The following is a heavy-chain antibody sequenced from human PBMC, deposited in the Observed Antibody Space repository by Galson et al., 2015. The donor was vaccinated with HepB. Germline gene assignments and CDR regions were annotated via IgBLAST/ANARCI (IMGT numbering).Heavy chain of an antibody. V-gene: IGHV5-51*01. D-gene: IGHD2-21*02. CDR3: ARQVFGLVVVTDLDAFDI. CDR2: IYPGDSDT. J-gene: IGHJ3*02. CDR1: GYSFTSHW. Sequence: QSGAEVKKPGESLKISCKGYGYSFTSHWIGWVRQMPGKGLEWMAIIYPGDSDTRYSPSFQGQVTISADKSINTAYLQWSSLKASDTAMYYCARQVFGLVVVTDLDAFDIWGQGTMVTVSS.